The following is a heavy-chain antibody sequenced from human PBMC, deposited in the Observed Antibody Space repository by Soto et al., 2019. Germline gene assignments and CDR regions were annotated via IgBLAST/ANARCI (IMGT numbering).Heavy chain of an antibody. D-gene: IGHD2-15*01. V-gene: IGHV4-39*01. CDR1: GGSISSGGYY. J-gene: IGHJ4*02. CDR3: ARHRRDKTYFDY. CDR2: IYYSGST. Sequence: SETLSLTCTVSGGSISSGGYYWSWIRQHPGKGLEWIGYIYYSGSTYYNPSLKSRVTISVDTSKNQFSLKLSSVTAADTAVYYCARHRRDKTYFDYWGQGTLVTVSS.